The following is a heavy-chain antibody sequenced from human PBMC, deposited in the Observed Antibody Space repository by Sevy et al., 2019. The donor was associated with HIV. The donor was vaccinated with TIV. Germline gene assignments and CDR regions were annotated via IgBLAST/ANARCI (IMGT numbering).Heavy chain of an antibody. D-gene: IGHD2-8*02. CDR2: TYYRSKWYN. CDR1: GDSVSSNSAA. Sequence: SQTISLTCAISGDSVSSNSAAWNWIRQSPSRGLEWLGRTYYRSKWYNDYAVYVKSRITNNPDTSKNQFSLQLNSVTPEDTAVYYCARGGGYCTGGVCYGVNYYYYYGMDVWGQGTTVTVSS. V-gene: IGHV6-1*01. J-gene: IGHJ6*02. CDR3: ARGGGYCTGGVCYGVNYYYYYGMDV.